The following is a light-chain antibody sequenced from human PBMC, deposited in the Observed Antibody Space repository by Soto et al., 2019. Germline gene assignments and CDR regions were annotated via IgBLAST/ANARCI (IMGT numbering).Light chain of an antibody. J-gene: IGLJ1*01. CDR3: SSYTSSSTPYV. V-gene: IGLV2-14*01. CDR1: SSDVGGYNY. Sequence: QSALTKPASVSGSPGQSITISCTGTSSDVGGYNYVSWYQQHPGKAPKLMIYEVSNRPSGVSNRFSGSKSGNTASLTISGLXAEDEADYYCSSYTSSSTPYVFGTGTKVTVL. CDR2: EVS.